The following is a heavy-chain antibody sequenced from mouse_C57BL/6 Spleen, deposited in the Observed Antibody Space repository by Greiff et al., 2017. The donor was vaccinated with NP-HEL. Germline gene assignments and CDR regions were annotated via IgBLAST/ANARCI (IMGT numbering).Heavy chain of an antibody. CDR2: IHPSDSDT. CDR3: AIYDYGGDWYFDV. D-gene: IGHD2-4*01. J-gene: IGHJ1*03. V-gene: IGHV1-74*01. Sequence: LEWIGRIHPSDSDTNYNQKFKGKATLTVDKSSSTAYMQLSSLTSEDSAVYYCAIYDYGGDWYFDVWGTGTTVTVSS.